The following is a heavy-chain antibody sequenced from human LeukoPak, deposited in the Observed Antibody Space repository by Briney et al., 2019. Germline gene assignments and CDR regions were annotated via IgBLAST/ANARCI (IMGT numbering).Heavy chain of an antibody. V-gene: IGHV1-2*02. D-gene: IGHD6-6*01. CDR3: ARGGRVAARPPVVWFDP. Sequence: ASVKVSCKASGYTFTGYYMHWVRQAPGQGLEWMGWINPNSGGTNYAQKFQGRVTISVDTSKNQFSLKLSSVTAADTAVYYCARGGRVAARPPVVWFDPWGQGTLVTVSS. CDR1: GYTFTGYY. J-gene: IGHJ5*02. CDR2: INPNSGGT.